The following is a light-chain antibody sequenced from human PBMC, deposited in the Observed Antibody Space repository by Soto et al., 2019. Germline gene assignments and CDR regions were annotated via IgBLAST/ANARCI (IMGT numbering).Light chain of an antibody. CDR2: EVS. J-gene: IGLJ2*01. CDR1: SRDVGGYNY. V-gene: IGLV2-14*01. CDR3: SSYSSSDTVV. Sequence: QSVLTQPASVSGSPGQSITISCTGTSRDVGGYNYVSWYQQHPGKAPKLMIYEVSNRPSGVSDRFSASKSGNTASLTISGLQAEDEAHYYCSSYSSSDTVVFGGGTKVTVL.